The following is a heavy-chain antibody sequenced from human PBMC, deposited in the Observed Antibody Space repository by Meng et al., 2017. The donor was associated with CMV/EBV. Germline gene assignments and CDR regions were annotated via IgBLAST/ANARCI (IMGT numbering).Heavy chain of an antibody. Sequence: SCKASGGTFSSYAISWVRQAPGQGLEWMAVIWYDGSNKYYADSVKGRFTISRDNSKNTLYLQMNSLRAEDTAVYYCAKDFRDIVVVPAAEQNYYYYGMDVWGQGTTVTVSS. CDR2: IWYDGSNK. CDR3: AKDFRDIVVVPAAEQNYYYYGMDV. J-gene: IGHJ6*02. V-gene: IGHV3-33*06. D-gene: IGHD2-2*01. CDR1: GGTFSSYA.